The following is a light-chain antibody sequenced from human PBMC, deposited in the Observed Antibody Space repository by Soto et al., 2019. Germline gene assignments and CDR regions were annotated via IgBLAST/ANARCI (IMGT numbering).Light chain of an antibody. CDR1: SSDMWGNNY. CDR2: DVS. J-gene: IGLJ1*01. Sequence: QSALTQPASVSGSPEQSITISCTGASSDMWGNNYVSWYQHYPGKAPKLMICDVSNRPSGVSDRFSGSKSGNTASLTISGLHAEDEADYYCSAFTGTTYVFGTGTKVTVL. V-gene: IGLV2-14*03. CDR3: SAFTGTTYV.